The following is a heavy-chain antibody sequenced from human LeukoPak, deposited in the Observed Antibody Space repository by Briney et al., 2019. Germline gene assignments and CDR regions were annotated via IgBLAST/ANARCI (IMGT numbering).Heavy chain of an antibody. D-gene: IGHD6-13*01. CDR2: ISTSDTTI. Sequence: AGGSLRLSCAASGFTFSSYKMNWVRQAPGKGLEWVSYISTSDTTIYYADSVKGRFAIPRDNAKNSLYLQMNSLRVEDTAVYYCARGGGSSWCLDCWGQGTLVTVSS. V-gene: IGHV3-48*03. CDR3: ARGGGSSWCLDC. CDR1: GFTFSSYK. J-gene: IGHJ4*02.